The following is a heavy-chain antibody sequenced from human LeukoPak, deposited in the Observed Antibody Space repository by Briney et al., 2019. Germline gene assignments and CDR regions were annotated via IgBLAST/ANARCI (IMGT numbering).Heavy chain of an antibody. Sequence: PSETLSLTCTVSGGSISSYYWSWIRQPPGKGLEWIGYIYYSGSTNYNPSLKSRVTISVDTSKNQFSLKLSSVTAADTAVYYCARHVATKYFDYWGQGTLVTVSS. CDR1: GGSISSYY. J-gene: IGHJ4*02. CDR3: ARHVATKYFDY. D-gene: IGHD5-12*01. CDR2: IYYSGST. V-gene: IGHV4-59*08.